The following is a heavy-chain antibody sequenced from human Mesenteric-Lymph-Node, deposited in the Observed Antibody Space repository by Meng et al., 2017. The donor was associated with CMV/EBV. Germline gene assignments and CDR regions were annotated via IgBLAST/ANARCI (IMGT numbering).Heavy chain of an antibody. V-gene: IGHV2-5*02. CDR2: IYWDDDK. J-gene: IGHJ4*02. Sequence: GFSLSTSGVGVGWIRQPPGKALEWLALIYWDDDKRYSPSLKSRLTITKDTSKNQVVLTMTNIDPVDTATYYCAHSRTGYSSSWYFDYWGQGTLVTVSS. CDR3: AHSRTGYSSSWYFDY. D-gene: IGHD6-13*01. CDR1: GFSLSTSGVG.